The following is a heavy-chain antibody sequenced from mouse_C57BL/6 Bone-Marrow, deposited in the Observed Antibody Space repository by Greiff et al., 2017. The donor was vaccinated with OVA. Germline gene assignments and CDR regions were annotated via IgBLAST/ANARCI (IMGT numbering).Heavy chain of an antibody. V-gene: IGHV1-50*01. CDR2: IDPSDSYT. Sequence: QVQLQQPGAELVKPGASVKLSCKASGYTFTSYWMQWVKQRPGQGLEWIGEIDPSDSYTNYNQKFKGKATLTVDTSSSTAYMQLSSLTSEDSAVYYCARGRTTVVEGFAYWGQGTLVTVSA. CDR1: GYTFTSYW. CDR3: ARGRTTVVEGFAY. D-gene: IGHD1-1*01. J-gene: IGHJ3*01.